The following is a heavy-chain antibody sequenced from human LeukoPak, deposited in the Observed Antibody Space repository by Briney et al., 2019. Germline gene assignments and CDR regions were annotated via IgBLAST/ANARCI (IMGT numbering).Heavy chain of an antibody. Sequence: GGSLRLSCTASGFTFSSYAMSWVRQAPGKGLEWVSSISSSSSYIYYADSVKGRFSISRDNAKKSLYLQMNSLRAEDTAVYYCARGQYSSSWYGYNWFDPWGQGTLVTVSS. D-gene: IGHD6-13*01. CDR2: ISSSSSYI. V-gene: IGHV3-21*01. CDR3: ARGQYSSSWYGYNWFDP. J-gene: IGHJ5*02. CDR1: GFTFSSYA.